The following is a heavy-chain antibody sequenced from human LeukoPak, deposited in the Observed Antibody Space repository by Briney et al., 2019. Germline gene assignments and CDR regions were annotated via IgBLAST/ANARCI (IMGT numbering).Heavy chain of an antibody. D-gene: IGHD2-2*01. V-gene: IGHV4-59*07. CDR2: IYYSGST. CDR1: LCSISSYY. CDR3: AGLKCISTTCPSRYVMDV. J-gene: IGHJ6*02. Sequence: PSYTLSLTCRLSLCSISSYYWRWIRQPLLEVLEHTGYIYYSGSTNYHPSFKNLVTISVHTSTYQFSLSLNSVAPPDTAVYYCAGLKCISTTCPSRYVMDVWGQGTTVTVSS.